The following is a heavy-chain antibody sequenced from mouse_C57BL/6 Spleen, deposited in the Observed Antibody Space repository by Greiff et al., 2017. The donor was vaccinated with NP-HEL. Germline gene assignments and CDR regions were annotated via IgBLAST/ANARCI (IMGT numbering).Heavy chain of an antibody. J-gene: IGHJ4*01. CDR2: IYPGDGDT. V-gene: IGHV1-82*01. CDR1: GYAFSSSW. Sequence: QVQLKESGPELVKPGASVKISCKASGYAFSSSWMNWVEQRPGKGLEWIGRIYPGDGDTNYNGKFKGKATLTADKSSSTAYMQLSSLTSEDSAVYFCARRGGYAMDYWGQGTSVTVSS. CDR3: ARRGGYAMDY.